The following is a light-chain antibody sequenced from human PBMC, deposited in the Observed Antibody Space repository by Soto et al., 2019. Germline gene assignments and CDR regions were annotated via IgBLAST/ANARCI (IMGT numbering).Light chain of an antibody. CDR3: QQSNNWPWT. V-gene: IGKV3-15*01. Sequence: EIVMTQSPATLSVSPGERATLSCRASQSVSNKLAWYQQKPGQAPRLLIYSASTRATGIPARFSGSGSGSEFTLTISSLQSEDFAVYYCQQSNNWPWTFGQGTKVEIK. J-gene: IGKJ1*01. CDR2: SAS. CDR1: QSVSNK.